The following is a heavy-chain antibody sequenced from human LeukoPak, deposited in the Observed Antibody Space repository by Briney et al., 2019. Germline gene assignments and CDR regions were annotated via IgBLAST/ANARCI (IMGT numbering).Heavy chain of an antibody. J-gene: IGHJ6*03. CDR3: AKGGYSNSPGYMDV. D-gene: IGHD6-13*01. V-gene: IGHV3-9*03. Sequence: GGCLRLSCAASGFTFDDYGMHWVRQAPGKGLEWVSGISWNSGSRAYADSVKGRFTISRDNVKNSLYLQMNSLRAEDMALYYCAKGGYSNSPGYMDVWGKGTTVTVSS. CDR1: GFTFDDYG. CDR2: ISWNSGSR.